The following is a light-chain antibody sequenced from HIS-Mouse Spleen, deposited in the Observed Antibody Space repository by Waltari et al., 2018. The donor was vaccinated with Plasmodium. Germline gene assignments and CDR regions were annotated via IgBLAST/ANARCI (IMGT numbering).Light chain of an antibody. Sequence: SYELTQPPSVSVSPGQTASITCPGDRLGDKYACWYQQKPGQSPALVIYQDSKRPSGIPERFSGSNSGNTATLTISGTQAMDEADYYCQAWDSSTAVFGGGTKLTVL. V-gene: IGLV3-1*01. J-gene: IGLJ3*02. CDR3: QAWDSSTAV. CDR2: QDS. CDR1: RLGDKY.